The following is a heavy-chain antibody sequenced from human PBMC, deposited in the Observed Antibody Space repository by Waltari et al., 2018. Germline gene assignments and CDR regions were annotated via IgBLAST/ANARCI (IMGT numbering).Heavy chain of an antibody. CDR3: AKDIGRDYGGNDPHFDY. D-gene: IGHD4-17*01. J-gene: IGHJ4*02. CDR1: GFTFDDYA. CDR2: ISWNSGSI. Sequence: EVQLVESGGGLVQPGRSLRLSCAASGFTFDDYAMHWVRQAPGKGLEWVSGISWNSGSIGYADSVKGRFTISRDNAKNSLYLQMNSLRAEDMALYYCAKDIGRDYGGNDPHFDYWAREPWSPSPQ. V-gene: IGHV3-9*03.